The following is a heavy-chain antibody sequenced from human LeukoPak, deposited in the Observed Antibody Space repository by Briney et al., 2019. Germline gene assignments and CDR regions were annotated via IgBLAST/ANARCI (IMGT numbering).Heavy chain of an antibody. CDR3: ARCSSTSCTQQTIGMDV. V-gene: IGHV1-69*04. CDR1: GGTFSSYA. J-gene: IGHJ6*02. D-gene: IGHD2-2*01. Sequence: SVKVPCKASGGTFSSYAISWVRQAPGQGLEWMGRIIPIFGIANYAQKFQGRVTITADKSTSTAYMELSSLRSEDTAAYYCARCSSTSCTQQTIGMDVWGQGTTVTVSS. CDR2: IIPIFGIA.